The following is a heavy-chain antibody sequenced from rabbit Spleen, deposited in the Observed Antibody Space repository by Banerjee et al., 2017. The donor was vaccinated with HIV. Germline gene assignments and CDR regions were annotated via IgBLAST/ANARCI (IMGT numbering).Heavy chain of an antibody. CDR2: IGAGVSYTT. CDR3: ARDTSSSFSSYGMDL. J-gene: IGHJ6*01. D-gene: IGHD1-1*01. Sequence: QSLEESGGDLVKPGASLTLTCTASGISFSYSDYMCWVRQPPGKGPEWIACIGAGVSYTTYYASWAKGRFTISKTSSTTVTLQMTSLTAADTATYFCARDTSSSFSSYGMDLWAQGPSSPS. V-gene: IGHV1S40*01. CDR1: GISFSYSDY.